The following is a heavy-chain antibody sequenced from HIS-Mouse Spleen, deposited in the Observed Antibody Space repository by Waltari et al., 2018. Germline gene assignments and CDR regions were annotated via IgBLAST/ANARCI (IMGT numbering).Heavy chain of an antibody. Sequence: QLQLQESGPGLVKPSETLSLTRPVSGGPISSRSYYWAWIRQPPGKGLEWVGSIYYSGSTYYNPSLKSRVTISVDTSKNQFSLKLSSVTAADTAVYYCAREIPYSSSWYDWYFDLWGRGTLVTVSS. D-gene: IGHD6-13*01. CDR3: AREIPYSSSWYDWYFDL. J-gene: IGHJ2*01. CDR2: IYYSGST. CDR1: GGPISSRSYY. V-gene: IGHV4-39*07.